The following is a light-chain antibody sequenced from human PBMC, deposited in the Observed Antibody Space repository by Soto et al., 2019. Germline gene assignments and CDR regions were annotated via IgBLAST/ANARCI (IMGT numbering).Light chain of an antibody. CDR2: NVN. V-gene: IGLV2-11*01. CDR1: SSDVGSYDY. J-gene: IGLJ1*01. Sequence: QGVLSQPPSVSGSPGQSVTISCTGTSSDVGSYDYVSWYQQHPGTVPKPMIYNVNTRPSGVPDRFSGSKSGNTASMTISGLQAEDEADYYCQSYDSSQTIYVFGTGTKVTVL. CDR3: QSYDSSQTIYV.